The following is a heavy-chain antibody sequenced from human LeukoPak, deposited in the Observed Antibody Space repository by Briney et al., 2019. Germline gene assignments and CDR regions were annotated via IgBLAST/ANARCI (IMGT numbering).Heavy chain of an antibody. D-gene: IGHD4-17*01. V-gene: IGHV4-59*12. CDR2: IYDSGSP. CDR1: GGSISNYY. CDR3: ARGPIYGDQGGY. Sequence: SETLSLTCTVSGGSISNYYWSWIRQPPGKGLEWIGYIYDSGSPKYNSSLKSRVTMSVDTSKNQFSLKLSSVTAADTAVYYCARGPIYGDQGGYWGQGTLVTVSS. J-gene: IGHJ4*02.